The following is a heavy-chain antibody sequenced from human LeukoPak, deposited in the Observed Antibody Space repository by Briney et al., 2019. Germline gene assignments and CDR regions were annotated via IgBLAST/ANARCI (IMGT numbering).Heavy chain of an antibody. CDR2: ISGSGGST. V-gene: IGHV3-23*01. J-gene: IGHJ5*02. CDR1: GFTFSSYA. D-gene: IGHD3-10*01. Sequence: PGGSLRLSCAASGFTFSSYAMSWVRQAPGKGLEWVSAISGSGGSTGYAQKFQGRVTMTRDTSTSTVYMELSSLRSEDTAVYYCARGITMVRGVIINNWFDPWGQGTLVTVSS. CDR3: ARGITMVRGVIINNWFDP.